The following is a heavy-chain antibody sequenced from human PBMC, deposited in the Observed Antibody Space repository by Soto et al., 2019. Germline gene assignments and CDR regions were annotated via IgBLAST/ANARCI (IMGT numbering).Heavy chain of an antibody. Sequence: PSETLSLTCTVSGGSISSGGYYWSWIRQHPGKGLEWIGYIYYSGSTYYNPSLKSRVTISVDTSKNQFSLKLSSVTAADTAVYYCASTLLRGYSGYDAFDIWGQGTMVTVSS. V-gene: IGHV4-31*03. J-gene: IGHJ3*02. CDR3: ASTLLRGYSGYDAFDI. CDR1: GGSISSGGYY. CDR2: IYYSGST. D-gene: IGHD5-12*01.